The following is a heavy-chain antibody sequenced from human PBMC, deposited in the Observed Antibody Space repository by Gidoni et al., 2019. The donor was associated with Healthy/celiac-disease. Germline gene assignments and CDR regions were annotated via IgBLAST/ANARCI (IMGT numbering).Heavy chain of an antibody. CDR3: ARDPSPGWVPSDAFDI. Sequence: EVQLVESGGGLVQPGGSLRPSCAASGFTSSSYWMSWVRQAPGKGLEWVANIKQDGSEKYYVDSVKGRFTISRDNAKNSLYLQMNSLRAEDTAVYYCARDPSPGWVPSDAFDIWGQGTMVTVSS. CDR2: IKQDGSEK. D-gene: IGHD3-16*01. CDR1: GFTSSSYW. V-gene: IGHV3-7*04. J-gene: IGHJ3*02.